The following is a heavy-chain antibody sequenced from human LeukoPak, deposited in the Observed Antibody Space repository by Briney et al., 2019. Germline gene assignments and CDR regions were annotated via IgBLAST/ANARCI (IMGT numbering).Heavy chain of an antibody. CDR3: ARAVEMATLSGYYFDY. V-gene: IGHV1-69*13. CDR1: GGTFSSYA. J-gene: IGHJ4*02. CDR2: IIPIFGTA. Sequence: ASVKVSCKGSGGTFSSYAISWVRQAPGQGLEWVGGIIPIFGTANYAQKFQGRVTITADESPSTAYVELSSLRSEETAVYYCARAVEMATLSGYYFDYWGQGTLVTVSS. D-gene: IGHD5-24*01.